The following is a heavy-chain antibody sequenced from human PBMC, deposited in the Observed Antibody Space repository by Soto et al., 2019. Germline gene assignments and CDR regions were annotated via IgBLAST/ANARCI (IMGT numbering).Heavy chain of an antibody. Sequence: QVQLVQSGAEVKKPGASVKVSCKASGYTFISYAMHWVRQAPGQRLEWMGWINVGNGNTKYSKKFQGRVTITRDTSASTAYMELSSVRSEVTAGSCCARDLNARDYDYVGGRDRPATFDIWGQGTMVTVSS. V-gene: IGHV1-3*01. CDR2: INVGNGNT. CDR3: ARDLNARDYDYVGGRDRPATFDI. CDR1: GYTFISYA. D-gene: IGHD3-16*02. J-gene: IGHJ3*02.